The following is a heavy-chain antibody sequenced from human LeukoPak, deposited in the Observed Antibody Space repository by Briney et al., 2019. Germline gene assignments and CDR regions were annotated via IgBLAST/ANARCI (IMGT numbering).Heavy chain of an antibody. CDR2: IYPGDSDT. V-gene: IGHV5-51*01. Sequence: GESLKISCKGSGYSFTTHWIGWVRQMPGKGLEWMGIIYPGDSDTRYSPSFQGQVTISADKSISTAYLQWSSLKASDTAMYYCARRGYYYDSSGYPKYYFDYWGQGTLVTVSS. CDR1: GYSFTTHW. D-gene: IGHD3-22*01. CDR3: ARRGYYYDSSGYPKYYFDY. J-gene: IGHJ4*02.